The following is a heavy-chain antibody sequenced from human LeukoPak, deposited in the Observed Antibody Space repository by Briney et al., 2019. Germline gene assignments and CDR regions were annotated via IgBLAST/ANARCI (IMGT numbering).Heavy chain of an antibody. D-gene: IGHD1-1*01. Sequence: SETLSLTCTVSGGSISSGSYWGWIRQPPGKGLEWIGSIYHSGSTYYNPSLKSRVTISVDTSKNQFSLKLSSVTAADTAVYYCARDRGTWNDDGFDYWGQGTLVTVSS. CDR3: ARDRGTWNDDGFDY. CDR1: GGSISSGSY. CDR2: IYHSGST. J-gene: IGHJ4*02. V-gene: IGHV4-38-2*02.